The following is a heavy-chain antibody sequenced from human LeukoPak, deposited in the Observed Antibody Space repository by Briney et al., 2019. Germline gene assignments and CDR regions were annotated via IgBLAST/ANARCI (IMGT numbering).Heavy chain of an antibody. V-gene: IGHV1-46*01. CDR3: ARDPNPPYSSSWNTFDY. Sequence: ASVKVSCKASGYTFTSYYMHWVRQAPGQGLEWMGIINPSGGSTSYAQKFQGRVTMTRDMSTSTVYMELSSLRSEDTAVYYCARDPNPPYSSSWNTFDYWGQGTLVTVSS. CDR1: GYTFTSYY. D-gene: IGHD6-13*01. CDR2: INPSGGST. J-gene: IGHJ4*02.